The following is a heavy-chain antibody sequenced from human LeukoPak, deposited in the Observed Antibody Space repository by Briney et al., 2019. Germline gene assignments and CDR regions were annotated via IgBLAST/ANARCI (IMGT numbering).Heavy chain of an antibody. J-gene: IGHJ4*02. Sequence: ASVKVSCKASGYTFTGYYMHWVRQAPGQGLEWMGWINPNSGGTNYAQKFQGRVTMTRDTSISTAYMELSRLRSDDTAVYYCARSGGEQWLVGVDYWGQGTLVTVSS. V-gene: IGHV1-2*02. CDR3: ARSGGEQWLVGVDY. CDR1: GYTFTGYY. CDR2: INPNSGGT. D-gene: IGHD6-19*01.